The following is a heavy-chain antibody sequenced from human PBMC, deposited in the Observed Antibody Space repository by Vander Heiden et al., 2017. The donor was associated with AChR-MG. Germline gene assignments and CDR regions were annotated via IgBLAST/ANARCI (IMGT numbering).Heavy chain of an antibody. Sequence: QMQLVQSGPEVKQPGTSVKVSCKASGFPFTSSAVQWVRQARGQRLEWIGWIVVGSGNTNYAQKFQERVTITRDMSTSTAYMELSSLRSEDTAVYYCAADRRRELLRRDGAFDIWGQGTMVTVSS. CDR2: IVVGSGNT. CDR1: GFPFTSSA. D-gene: IGHD1-26*01. CDR3: AADRRRELLRRDGAFDI. J-gene: IGHJ3*02. V-gene: IGHV1-58*01.